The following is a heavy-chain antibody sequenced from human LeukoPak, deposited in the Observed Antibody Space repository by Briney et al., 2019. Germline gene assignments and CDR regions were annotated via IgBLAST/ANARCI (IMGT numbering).Heavy chain of an antibody. Sequence: SVKVSCKASGGTFSSYAISWVRQAPGQGLEWMGGIIPIFGTANYAQMFQGRVTITADESTSTAYMALSSLRSADTAVYYCARPSYITIFGVVIRDAFDIWGQGTMVTVSS. V-gene: IGHV1-69*13. J-gene: IGHJ3*02. D-gene: IGHD3-3*01. CDR3: ARPSYITIFGVVIRDAFDI. CDR1: GGTFSSYA. CDR2: IIPIFGTA.